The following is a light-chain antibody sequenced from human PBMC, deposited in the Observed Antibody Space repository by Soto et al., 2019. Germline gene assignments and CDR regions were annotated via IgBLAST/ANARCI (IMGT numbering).Light chain of an antibody. J-gene: IGKJ1*01. Sequence: SPGTPTLSASQGERVSLSSRASQSISINLAWYQHKPGQAPRLPIFGASNRATGIPNRFRGSGSGTDFTLTISSLEPDDFTTYYCQQYDSYPWTFGQGTKVDIK. CDR3: QQYDSYPWT. CDR1: QSISIN. V-gene: IGKV3D-15*01. CDR2: GAS.